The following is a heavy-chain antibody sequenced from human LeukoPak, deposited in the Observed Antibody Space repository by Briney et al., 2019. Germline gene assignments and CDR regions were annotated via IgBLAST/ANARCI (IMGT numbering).Heavy chain of an antibody. Sequence: GGSLRLSCAASGFIFSSYWMSWVRQAPGKGLEWVANIKQDGSEKYYVDSVKGRFTISRDNAKNSLCLQMNSLRAEDTAVYYCARDPPYFYGSGSILTDYWGQGTLVTVSS. D-gene: IGHD3-10*01. CDR2: IKQDGSEK. J-gene: IGHJ4*02. CDR1: GFIFSSYW. CDR3: ARDPPYFYGSGSILTDY. V-gene: IGHV3-7*01.